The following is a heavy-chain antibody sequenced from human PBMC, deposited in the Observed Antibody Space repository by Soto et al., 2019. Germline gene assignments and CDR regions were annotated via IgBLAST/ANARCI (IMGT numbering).Heavy chain of an antibody. CDR2: INPKFGDT. D-gene: IGHD3-10*01. J-gene: IGHJ6*02. V-gene: IGHV1-2*02. CDR1: GYTFTSYY. CDR3: ARNMDYYYGPGSGNGHGF. Sequence: QVQLVQSGAEMKEPGDSVRVSCEASGYTFTSYYIHWVRQAPAQGLEWMGWINPKFGDTTYAQDFQGRVSMTRDMSISTVYMELSRLTSDDTAIYYCARNMDYYYGPGSGNGHGFWGQGTTVTVFS.